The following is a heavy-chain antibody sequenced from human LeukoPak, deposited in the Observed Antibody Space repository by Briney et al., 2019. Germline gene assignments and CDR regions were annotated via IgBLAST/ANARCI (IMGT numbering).Heavy chain of an antibody. Sequence: PSETLSLTCAVYGGSFSGYYWSWIHQPPGKGLEWIGEINHSGSTNYNPSLKSRVTISVDTSKNQFSLKLSSVTAADTAVYYCAIYTGYSSSWYRTGNWFDPWGQGTLVTVSS. V-gene: IGHV4-34*01. CDR3: AIYTGYSSSWYRTGNWFDP. D-gene: IGHD6-13*01. J-gene: IGHJ5*02. CDR2: INHSGST. CDR1: GGSFSGYY.